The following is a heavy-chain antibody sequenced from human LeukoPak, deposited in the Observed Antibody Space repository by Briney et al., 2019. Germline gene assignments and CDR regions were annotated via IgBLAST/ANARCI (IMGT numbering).Heavy chain of an antibody. V-gene: IGHV5-51*01. CDR3: ARGYGSGSRHNWFDP. CDR1: GYSFTSYW. Sequence: GESLKISSKGSGYSFTSYWIGWVRQLPGKGLEWMGIIYPGDSDTRYSPSFQGQVTISADKSISTAYLQWSSLKASDTAMYYCARGYGSGSRHNWFDPWGQGTLVTVSS. J-gene: IGHJ5*02. D-gene: IGHD3-10*01. CDR2: IYPGDSDT.